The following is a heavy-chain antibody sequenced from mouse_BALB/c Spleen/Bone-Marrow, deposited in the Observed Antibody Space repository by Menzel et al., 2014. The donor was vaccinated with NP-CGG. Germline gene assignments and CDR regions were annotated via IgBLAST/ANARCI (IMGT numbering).Heavy chain of an antibody. CDR2: IRNKANGYTT. Sequence: EVKLVESGGGLVQPGSSLRLSCATTGFTFTDYYRNWVRQPPGKALEWLGFIRNKANGYTTEFSASVKGRFTISRDNSQSILYLQMNTLRAEDSATYYCARYDGYSDNAMDYWGQGTSVTVSS. CDR1: GFTFTDYY. D-gene: IGHD2-3*01. V-gene: IGHV7-3*02. CDR3: ARYDGYSDNAMDY. J-gene: IGHJ4*01.